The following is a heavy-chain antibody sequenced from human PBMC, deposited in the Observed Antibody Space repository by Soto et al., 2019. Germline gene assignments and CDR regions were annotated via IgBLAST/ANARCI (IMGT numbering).Heavy chain of an antibody. V-gene: IGHV1-8*02. Sequence: GASVKVSCKASGGTFSSYAISWVRQAPGQGLEWMGGIIPNSGNTGYAQKFQGRVTMTRNTSISTAYMELSSLRSEDTAVYYCARGAVRRWFDPWGQGTLVTVSS. CDR3: ARGAVRRWFDP. D-gene: IGHD6-6*01. CDR2: IIPNSGNT. J-gene: IGHJ5*02. CDR1: GGTFSSYA.